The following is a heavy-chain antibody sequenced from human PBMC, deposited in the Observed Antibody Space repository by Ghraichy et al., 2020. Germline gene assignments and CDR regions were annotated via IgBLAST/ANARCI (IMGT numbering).Heavy chain of an antibody. CDR2: ISGSGSST. D-gene: IGHD6-25*01. Sequence: GGSLRLSCAASGFIFSSYAMSCVRQAPGKGLEWVSVISGSGSSTSYADSVKGRFTISRDESKSTMDLQMNSLRGEDTAVYYCAKGGVSGKIDHWGQGTRVTVSS. V-gene: IGHV3-23*01. CDR1: GFIFSSYA. J-gene: IGHJ4*02. CDR3: AKGGVSGKIDH.